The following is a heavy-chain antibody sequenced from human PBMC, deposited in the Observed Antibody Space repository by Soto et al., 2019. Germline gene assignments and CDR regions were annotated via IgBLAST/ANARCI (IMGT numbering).Heavy chain of an antibody. Sequence: PXGSLRLSCAASGFTFSSYAMGWVRQGPGKGLEWVAVVSIGGSTHYADSVRGRFTISRDNSKNTLPLQMNSLTAEDTAVYFCAKRRGAGGHFDYWGQGALVTVSS. D-gene: IGHD2-15*01. CDR2: VSIGGST. CDR1: GFTFSSYA. V-gene: IGHV3-23*01. J-gene: IGHJ4*02. CDR3: AKRRGAGGHFDY.